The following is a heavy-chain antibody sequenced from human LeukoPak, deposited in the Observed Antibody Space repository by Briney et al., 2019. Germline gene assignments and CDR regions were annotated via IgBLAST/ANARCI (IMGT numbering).Heavy chain of an antibody. CDR2: ISSSGST. J-gene: IGHJ4*02. Sequence: PSETLSLTCTVSGDSISSGDYYWSWIRQPAGKGLEWIGRISSSGSTNYNPSLKSRVTISVDTSKNQFSLKLSSVTAADTAVYYCARGSSWSQYGSGSSPTINWGQGTLVTVSS. CDR1: GDSISSGDYY. V-gene: IGHV4-61*02. D-gene: IGHD3-10*01. CDR3: ARGSSWSQYGSGSSPTIN.